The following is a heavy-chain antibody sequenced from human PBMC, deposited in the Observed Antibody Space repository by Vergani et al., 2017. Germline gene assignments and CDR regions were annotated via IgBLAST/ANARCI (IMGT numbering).Heavy chain of an antibody. CDR2: ISSSSTI. Sequence: EVQLVESGGRLVQPGGSLRLSCAASGFTFSSYSMNWVRQAPGKGLEWVSYISSSSTIYYADAVKGRFTISRGNAKNSLYLQMNSLRAEDTAVYYCARDKADGAFSYYYYMDGGDGGTTVTVSS. J-gene: IGHJ6*03. V-gene: IGHV3-48*01. CDR3: ARDKADGAFSYYYYMDG. D-gene: IGHD1-26*01. CDR1: GFTFSSYS.